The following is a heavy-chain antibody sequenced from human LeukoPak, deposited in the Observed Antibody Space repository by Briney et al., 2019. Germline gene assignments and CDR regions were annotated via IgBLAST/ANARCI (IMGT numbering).Heavy chain of an antibody. V-gene: IGHV3-30*02. CDR3: AKDQRNDYGDYPYFQH. CDR1: GFTFSSYG. Sequence: PGGSLRLSCAASGFTFSSYGMHWVRQAPGKGLVWVAFIRYDGSDKHYADSVKGRFTISRDNSKNTLYLQMNSLRAEDTAVYYCAKDQRNDYGDYPYFQHWGQGTLVTVSS. J-gene: IGHJ1*01. D-gene: IGHD4-17*01. CDR2: IRYDGSDK.